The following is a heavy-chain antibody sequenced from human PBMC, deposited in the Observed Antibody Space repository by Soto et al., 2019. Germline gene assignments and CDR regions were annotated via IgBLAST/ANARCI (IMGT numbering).Heavy chain of an antibody. CDR3: ARDFGYSSGWYYSYFDY. V-gene: IGHV1-3*01. J-gene: IGHJ4*02. D-gene: IGHD6-19*01. CDR2: INAGNGNT. CDR1: GYTFTSYA. Sequence: QVQLVQSGAEVKKPGASVKVSCKASGYTFTSYAMHWVRQAPGQRLERMGWINAGNGNTKYSQKFQDRVTITRDTSARTAYMEGSSLRSEDTAEYYCARDFGYSSGWYYSYFDYWGQGTLVTVSS.